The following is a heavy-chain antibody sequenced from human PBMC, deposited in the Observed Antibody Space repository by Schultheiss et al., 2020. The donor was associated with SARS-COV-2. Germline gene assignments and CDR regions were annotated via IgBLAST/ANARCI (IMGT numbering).Heavy chain of an antibody. J-gene: IGHJ4*02. Sequence: SQTLSLTCTVSGDSVSSAGYYWSWIRQPPGKGLEWIGEINHRGSTNYNPSLKSRVTISVDTSKNQFSLKLSSVTAADTAVYYCATGGSTVTGTFDYWGQGTLVTVSS. CDR3: ATGGSTVTGTFDY. V-gene: IGHV4-61*08. D-gene: IGHD4-17*01. CDR2: INHRGST. CDR1: GDSVSSAGYY.